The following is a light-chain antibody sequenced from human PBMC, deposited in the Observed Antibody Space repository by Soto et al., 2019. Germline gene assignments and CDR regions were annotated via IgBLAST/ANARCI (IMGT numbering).Light chain of an antibody. Sequence: QSVLTQPPSASGTPGQTVTITCSGSSSNIGSDYVFWYQQLPGTAPRLLIYRDIQRPSGVPDRCSGSKSGSSGSLAVSALRSEEAAVYYCETWDGSLRGVVFGGGTKLTVL. J-gene: IGLJ2*01. CDR2: RDI. V-gene: IGLV1-47*01. CDR1: SSNIGSDY. CDR3: ETWDGSLRGVV.